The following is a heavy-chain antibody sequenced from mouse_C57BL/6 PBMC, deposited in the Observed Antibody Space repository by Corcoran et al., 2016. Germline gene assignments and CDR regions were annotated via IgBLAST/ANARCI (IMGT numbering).Heavy chain of an antibody. CDR1: GYTFTTYG. V-gene: IGHV9-3*01. Sequence: QIQLVQSGPELKKPGETVKISCKASGYTFTTYGMSWVKQAPGKGLKWMGWINTYSGVPTYADDFKGRFAFSLETSASTAYLQINNLKNEDTATYFCARGGEYFDYWGQGTTLTVSS. CDR3: ARGGEYFDY. CDR2: INTYSGVP. J-gene: IGHJ2*01.